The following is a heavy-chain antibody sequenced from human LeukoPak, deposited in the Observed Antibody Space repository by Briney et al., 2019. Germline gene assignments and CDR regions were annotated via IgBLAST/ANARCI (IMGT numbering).Heavy chain of an antibody. CDR3: ARVSFGDDY. D-gene: IGHD3-16*01. CDR1: GGSISSGSYY. CDR2: IYTSGST. Sequence: PSETLSLTCTVSGGSISSGSYYCSWIRQPAGKGLEWIGRIYTSGSTNYNPSLKSRVTISVDTSKNQFSLKLSSVTAADTAVYYCARVSFGDDYWGQGTLVTVSS. V-gene: IGHV4-61*02. J-gene: IGHJ4*02.